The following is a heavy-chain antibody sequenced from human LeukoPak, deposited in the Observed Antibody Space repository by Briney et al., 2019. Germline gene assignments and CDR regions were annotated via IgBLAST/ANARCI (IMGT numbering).Heavy chain of an antibody. V-gene: IGHV3-48*01. CDR3: ARTLPGYSYGPFDY. J-gene: IGHJ4*02. CDR1: GFTFSSSS. Sequence: GGSLRLSCAAPGFTFSSSSMNWVRQAPGKGLEWVSYISSSSSTISYTDSVKGRFTISRDNAKNSLYLQMNSLRAEDTAVYYCARTLPGYSYGPFDYWGQGTLVTVSS. D-gene: IGHD5-18*01. CDR2: ISSSSSTI.